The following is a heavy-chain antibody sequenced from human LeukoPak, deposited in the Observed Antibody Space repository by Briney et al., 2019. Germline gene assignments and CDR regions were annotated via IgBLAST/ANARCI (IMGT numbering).Heavy chain of an antibody. Sequence: GGSLRLSCAASGFTFSDYYMSWNRQAPGKGLEWVSYISSSGSTIYYADSVKGRFTISRDNAKNSLYLQMNSLRAEDTAVYYCASPDSVAGHNFDYWGQGTLVTVSS. CDR1: GFTFSDYY. D-gene: IGHD6-19*01. CDR2: ISSSGSTI. J-gene: IGHJ4*02. V-gene: IGHV3-11*01. CDR3: ASPDSVAGHNFDY.